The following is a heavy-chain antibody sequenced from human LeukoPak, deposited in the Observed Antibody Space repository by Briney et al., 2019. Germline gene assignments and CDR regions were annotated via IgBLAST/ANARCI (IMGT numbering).Heavy chain of an antibody. Sequence: RGSLRLSCAASGFIFSDYGMSWVRQAPGKGLEWVSGINWNGGSTGYADSVKGRFTISRDNAKNSLYLQMNSLRAEDTALYYCARGIAVAVPYAFDIWGQGTMVTVSS. D-gene: IGHD6-19*01. CDR1: GFIFSDYG. CDR2: INWNGGST. V-gene: IGHV3-20*04. CDR3: ARGIAVAVPYAFDI. J-gene: IGHJ3*02.